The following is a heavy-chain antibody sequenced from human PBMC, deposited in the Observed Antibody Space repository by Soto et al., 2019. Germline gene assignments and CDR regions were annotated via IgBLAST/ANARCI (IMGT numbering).Heavy chain of an antibody. D-gene: IGHD1-26*01. CDR2: IYIDGSST. V-gene: IGHV3-74*01. J-gene: IGHJ4*02. Sequence: EVQLVESGGGLVQPGGSLRLSCAASGFTFSNHWMHWVRQAPGKGLVWVSRIYIDGSSTTYADSVKGRFTISRDNAMNTLYLQMNSLRAEDTAVYYCATLGEWEVRGWGQGTLVTVSS. CDR3: ATLGEWEVRG. CDR1: GFTFSNHW.